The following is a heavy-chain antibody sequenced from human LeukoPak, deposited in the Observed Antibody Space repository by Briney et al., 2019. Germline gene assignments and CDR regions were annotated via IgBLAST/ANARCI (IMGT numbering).Heavy chain of an antibody. J-gene: IGHJ4*02. CDR2: ISDDSSHI. CDR3: ARNNYYDSSGYDY. Sequence: PGGSLRLSCAVSGFTLSAYSMNWVRQAPGKGLEWISSISDDSSHIYYADSVKGRFAISRDNAKNSVYLQMNSLRAEDTAAYYCARNNYYDSSGYDYWGQGTLVTVSS. D-gene: IGHD3-22*01. CDR1: GFTLSAYS. V-gene: IGHV3-21*01.